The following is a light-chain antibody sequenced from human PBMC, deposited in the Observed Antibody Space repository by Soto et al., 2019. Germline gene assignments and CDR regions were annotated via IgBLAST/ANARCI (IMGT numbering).Light chain of an antibody. V-gene: IGKV1-6*01. J-gene: IGKJ4*01. CDR1: QGIRND. Sequence: AIQMTQSPSSLSASVGDRVTITCRASQGIRNDLGWYQQKPGKAPKLLIYAASSLQSGVPSRFSGSGSGTDFTLTIISLQPEDFATYYSLQYYNYRLTCGVGTKVDIK. CDR3: LQYYNYRLT. CDR2: AAS.